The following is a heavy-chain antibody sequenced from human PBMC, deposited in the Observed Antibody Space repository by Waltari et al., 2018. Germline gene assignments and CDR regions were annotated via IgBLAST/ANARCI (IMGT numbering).Heavy chain of an antibody. CDR1: GFTFGRYA. J-gene: IGHJ3*02. V-gene: IGHV3-30*04. D-gene: IGHD3-10*01. CDR2: ISYDGSRK. CDR3: AKHYESGTFYIFVAAFDI. Sequence: QVQLVESGGGVVQPGRSLRLSCAASGFTFGRYAMHWVRQVPGTGLEWVALISYDGSRKYYADSVKGRFTISRDNSNNTMSLQVNSLRAEDTAVYHCAKHYESGTFYIFVAAFDIWGQGTMVTVSS.